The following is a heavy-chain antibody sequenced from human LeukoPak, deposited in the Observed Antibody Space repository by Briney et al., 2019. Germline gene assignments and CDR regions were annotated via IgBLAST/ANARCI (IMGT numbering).Heavy chain of an antibody. CDR2: IYTSGST. CDR3: AREDSYDFWSGSHNWFDP. V-gene: IGHV4-61*02. Sequence: SETLSLTCTVSGGSISSGGYYWSWIRQHPGKGLEWIGRIYTSGSTNYNPSLKSRVTISVDTSKNQFSLKLSSVTAADTAVYYCAREDSYDFWSGSHNWFDPWGQGTLVTVSS. CDR1: GGSISSGGYY. D-gene: IGHD3-3*01. J-gene: IGHJ5*02.